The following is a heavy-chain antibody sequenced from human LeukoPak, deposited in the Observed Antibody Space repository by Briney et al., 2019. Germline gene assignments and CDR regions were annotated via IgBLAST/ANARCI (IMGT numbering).Heavy chain of an antibody. V-gene: IGHV4-4*07. D-gene: IGHD2-15*01. CDR1: GGSISGYF. CDR3: ARHWSHSVAQFGRSYWFDP. Sequence: SETLSLTCIVSGGSISGYFWSWIRQPAGKGLEWIGHMDTSGHTNYNSSLMSRVTMSVDTSKNQFSLRLTSVTAADTAVYYCARHWSHSVAQFGRSYWFDPWGQGTLVTVSS. CDR2: MDTSGHT. J-gene: IGHJ5*02.